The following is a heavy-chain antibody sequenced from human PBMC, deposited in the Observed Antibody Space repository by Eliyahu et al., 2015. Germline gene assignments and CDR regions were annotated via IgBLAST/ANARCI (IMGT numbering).Heavy chain of an antibody. D-gene: IGHD2-15*01. J-gene: IGHJ4*02. CDR3: ARGNVVVAKYYLDY. V-gene: IGHV6-1*01. CDR1: GDXVSSNSAA. Sequence: QVQLQQSGPEMVKPSQTLSLTCAISGDXVSSNSAAWNWIRQSPSGGLEWLGRTYYKSKWRNDYAASVKSRITINPDTSKNQFSVQLNSVTPEDTAVYYCARGNVVVAKYYLDYWGQGTLITVSS. CDR2: TYYKSKWRN.